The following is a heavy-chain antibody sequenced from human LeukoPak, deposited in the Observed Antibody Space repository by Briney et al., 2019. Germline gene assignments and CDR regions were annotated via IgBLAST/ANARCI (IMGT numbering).Heavy chain of an antibody. J-gene: IGHJ4*02. D-gene: IGHD6-13*01. Sequence: GGSLRLSCAASGFPFSNYWMHWVRQAPGKGLVWVSRVNSDGSTTNYADSVEGRFTISRDNAENTLYMRMNSLRPEDTAVYYCARGYYSSSRFDSWGQGTLVTVSS. V-gene: IGHV3-74*01. CDR1: GFPFSNYW. CDR2: VNSDGSTT. CDR3: ARGYYSSSRFDS.